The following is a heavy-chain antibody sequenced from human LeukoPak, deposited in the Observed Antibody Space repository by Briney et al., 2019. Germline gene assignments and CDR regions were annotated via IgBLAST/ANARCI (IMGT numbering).Heavy chain of an antibody. J-gene: IGHJ4*02. V-gene: IGHV1-2*02. D-gene: IGHD2-2*01. Sequence: GASVKVSCKASGYTFTGYYMHWVRQAPGQGLEWMGWINPNSGGTNYAQKFQGRVTMTRDTSISTAYMELSRLRSDDTAVYYFAKDARCSGTRWSDYWGQGKLGNVYS. CDR3: AKDARCSGTRWSDY. CDR2: INPNSGGT. CDR1: GYTFTGYY.